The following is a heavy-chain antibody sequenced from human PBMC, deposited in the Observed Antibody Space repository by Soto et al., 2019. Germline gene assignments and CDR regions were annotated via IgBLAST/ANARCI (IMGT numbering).Heavy chain of an antibody. CDR3: AAGYCSSTSCYDYYYYGMDV. CDR1: GGTFSSYT. Sequence: QFQLVQSGAEVKKPGSSVKVSCKASGGTFSSYTISWVRQAPGQGLEWMGRIIPIRGIANYAQKFQGRVTITADKSTSTAYTELSSLRSEDTAVYYCAAGYCSSTSCYDYYYYGMDVWGQGTTVTVSS. D-gene: IGHD2-2*01. V-gene: IGHV1-69*02. J-gene: IGHJ6*02. CDR2: IIPIRGIA.